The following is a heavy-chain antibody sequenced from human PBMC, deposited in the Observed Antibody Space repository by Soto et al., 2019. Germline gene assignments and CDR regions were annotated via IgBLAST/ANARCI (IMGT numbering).Heavy chain of an antibody. CDR2: IYYSGST. CDR1: GGSISSSSYY. J-gene: IGHJ6*02. CDR3: ARLVLYYYGMDV. V-gene: IGHV4-39*01. Sequence: PSATLSITCTVSGGSISSSSYYWGWIRQPPGKGLEWIGSIYYSGSTYYNPSLKSRVTISVDTSKNQFSLKLSSVTAADTAVYYCARLVLYYYGMDVWGQGTTVTVSS. D-gene: IGHD6-6*01.